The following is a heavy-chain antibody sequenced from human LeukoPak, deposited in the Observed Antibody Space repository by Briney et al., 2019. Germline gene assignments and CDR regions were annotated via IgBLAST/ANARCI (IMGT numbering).Heavy chain of an antibody. V-gene: IGHV1-24*01. CDR3: ATGSRGITMVRGVTLDY. D-gene: IGHD3-10*01. CDR1: GYTLTELS. CDR2: FDPEDGET. Sequence: ASVKVSCKVSGYTLTELSMHWVRQAPGKGLEWMGGFDPEDGETIYAQKFQGRVTMTEDTSTDTAYMELSSLRSEDTAVYYCATGSRGITMVRGVTLDYWGQGTLVTVSS. J-gene: IGHJ4*02.